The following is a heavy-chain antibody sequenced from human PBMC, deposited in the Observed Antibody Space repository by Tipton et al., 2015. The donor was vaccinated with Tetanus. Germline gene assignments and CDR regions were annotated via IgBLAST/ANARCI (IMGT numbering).Heavy chain of an antibody. Sequence: TLSLTCSVSGDSINSGDYYWSWIRQPPGKGLEWIGYIYYSGSTYYNPSLKSRVIISVDTSKSQFSLKLSSVTAADSALYFCGRGTDAYKSGNYWGQGTLVTVSS. CDR2: IYYSGST. D-gene: IGHD5-24*01. J-gene: IGHJ4*01. CDR1: GDSINSGDYY. V-gene: IGHV4-30-4*01. CDR3: GRGTDAYKSGNY.